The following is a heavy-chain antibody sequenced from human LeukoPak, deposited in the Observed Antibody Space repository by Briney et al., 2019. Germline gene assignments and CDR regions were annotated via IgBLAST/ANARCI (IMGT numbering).Heavy chain of an antibody. D-gene: IGHD3-10*01. CDR1: GYTFTDYY. V-gene: IGHV1-2*02. CDR2: INPNDGDT. Sequence: ASVKVSCKASGYTFTDYYMHWVRQAPGQGFEWMGWINPNDGDTYYAQKFQGRVTMTRDTSISTAHMEVGGLRSDDTAVYYCARDGPITMVRGVISPWGQGTLVTVSS. J-gene: IGHJ5*02. CDR3: ARDGPITMVRGVISP.